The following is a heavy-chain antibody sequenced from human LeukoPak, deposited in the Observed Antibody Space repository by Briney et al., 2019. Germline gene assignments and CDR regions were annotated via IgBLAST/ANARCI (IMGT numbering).Heavy chain of an antibody. CDR1: GYTFTTYV. V-gene: IGHV1-3*01. CDR2: INAGNGNT. CDR3: AGGYSSSWYGSER. Sequence: ASVKVSCKASGYTFTTYVMHWVRRAPGQRLEWMGWINAGNGNTKYSQKFQGRVTITRDTSASTAYMELSSLRSEDTAVYYCAGGYSSSWYGSERWGQGTLVTVSS. D-gene: IGHD6-13*01. J-gene: IGHJ4*02.